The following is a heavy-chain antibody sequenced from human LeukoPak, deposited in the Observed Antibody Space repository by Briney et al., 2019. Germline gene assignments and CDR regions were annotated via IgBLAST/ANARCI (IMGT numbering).Heavy chain of an antibody. Sequence: SETLSLTCSVSGGSISTYYWSWIRQPPGKGLEWIGDIYYSGSTKYNPSLKSRVTISVDTSKNQFSLKLSSVTAADTAVYYCARYAAIRSWFDPWGQGTLVTVSS. CDR3: ARYAAIRSWFDP. CDR1: GGSISTYY. J-gene: IGHJ5*02. D-gene: IGHD2-2*02. V-gene: IGHV4-59*12. CDR2: IYYSGST.